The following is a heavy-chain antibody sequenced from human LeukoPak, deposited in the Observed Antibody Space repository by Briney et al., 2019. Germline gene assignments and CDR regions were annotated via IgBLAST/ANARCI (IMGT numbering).Heavy chain of an antibody. J-gene: IGHJ4*02. CDR1: GYTFTSYD. D-gene: IGHD6-19*01. V-gene: IGHV1-8*03. Sequence: GASVKDSCKASGYTFTSYDINWVRQATGQGLEWMGWMNPNSGNTGYAQKFQGRVTITRNTSISTAYMELSSLRSEYTAVYYCSRTGGWYYFDYWGQGTLVTVSS. CDR3: SRTGGWYYFDY. CDR2: MNPNSGNT.